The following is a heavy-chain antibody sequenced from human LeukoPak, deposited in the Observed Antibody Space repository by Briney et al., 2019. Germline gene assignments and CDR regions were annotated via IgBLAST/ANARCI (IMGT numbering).Heavy chain of an antibody. V-gene: IGHV4-59*08. D-gene: IGHD3-22*01. J-gene: IGHJ6*02. CDR3: ARYYYDSSGSKYYYYYYGMDV. CDR2: IYYSGST. CDR1: GGSISSYY. Sequence: SETLSLTCTVSGGSISSYYWSWIRQPPGKGLEWIGYIYYSGSTNYNPSLKSRVTISVDTSKNQFSLKLSSVTAAGTAVYYCARYYYDSSGSKYYYYYYGMDVWGQGTTVTVSS.